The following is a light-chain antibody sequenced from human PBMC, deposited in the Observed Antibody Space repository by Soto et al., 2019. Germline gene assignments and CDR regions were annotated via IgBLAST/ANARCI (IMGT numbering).Light chain of an antibody. V-gene: IGKV3-20*01. Sequence: EIVLTQSPGTLSLSPWERATLSCMASQSVSNNYLAWYQQKPGQAPRLLIYGASSRATGIPDRFSGSGSGTEFTLTISSLQPDDFATYYCQQYNSYWTFGQGTKVDI. J-gene: IGKJ1*01. CDR1: QSVSNNY. CDR2: GAS. CDR3: QQYNSYWT.